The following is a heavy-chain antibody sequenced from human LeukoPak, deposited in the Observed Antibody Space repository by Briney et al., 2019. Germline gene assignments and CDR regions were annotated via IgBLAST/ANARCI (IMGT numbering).Heavy chain of an antibody. V-gene: IGHV1-24*01. CDR2: FDPEDGET. J-gene: IGHJ5*02. CDR1: GYTLAELS. Sequence: ASVKVSCKVSGYTLAELSMHWVRQAPGKGLEWMGGFDPEDGETIYAQKFQGRVTMTEDTSTGTAYMELSSLRSEDTAVYYCARVKAGYYRFDPWGQGTLVTVSS. CDR3: ARVKAGYYRFDP. D-gene: IGHD3-22*01.